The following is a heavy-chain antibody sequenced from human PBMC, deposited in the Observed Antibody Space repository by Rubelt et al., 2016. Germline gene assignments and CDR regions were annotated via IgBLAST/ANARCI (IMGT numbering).Heavy chain of an antibody. V-gene: IGHV4-39*07. D-gene: IGHD4-11*01. CDR1: GGSISSSSYY. Sequence: QLQLQESGPGLVKPSETLSLTCTVSGGSISSSSYYWGWIRQPPGKGLEWIGSIYYSGSTSDNPSLKSRVTISVDTSKNQFSLRLSSVTAADTAVYYCVRGRTVFDYWGQGPLVTVSS. CDR2: IYYSGST. J-gene: IGHJ4*02. CDR3: VRGRTVFDY.